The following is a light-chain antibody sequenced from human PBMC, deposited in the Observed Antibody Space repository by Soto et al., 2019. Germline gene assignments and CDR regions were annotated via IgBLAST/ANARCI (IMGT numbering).Light chain of an antibody. V-gene: IGKV3-11*01. CDR3: LQRSNWQYT. J-gene: IGKJ2*01. Sequence: EIVLTQSPATLSLSPGERATLSCSASQSVSSYLAWYQQKPGQAPRLLIYDASNRATGIPARFSGSGSGTDFTLTISSLEREDFAVYYCLQRSNWQYTFGQGTKLEIK. CDR2: DAS. CDR1: QSVSSY.